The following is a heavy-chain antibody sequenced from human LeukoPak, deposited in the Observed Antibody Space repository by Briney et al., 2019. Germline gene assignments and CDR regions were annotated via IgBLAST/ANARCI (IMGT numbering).Heavy chain of an antibody. CDR3: ARGGSYVVGATSRPDWFDP. J-gene: IGHJ5*02. CDR2: INHSGST. D-gene: IGHD1-26*01. CDR1: GGSFSGYY. Sequence: PLETLSLTCAVYGGSFSGYYWSWIRQPPGKGLEWIGEINHSGSTNYNPSLKSRVTISVDTSKNQFSLKLSSVTAADTAVYYCARGGSYVVGATSRPDWFDPWGQGTLVTVSS. V-gene: IGHV4-34*01.